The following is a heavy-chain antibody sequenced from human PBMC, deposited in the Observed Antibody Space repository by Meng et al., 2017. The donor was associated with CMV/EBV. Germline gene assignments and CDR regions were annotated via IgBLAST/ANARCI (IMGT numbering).Heavy chain of an antibody. J-gene: IGHJ6*02. D-gene: IGHD4-23*01. V-gene: IGHV3-21*01. CDR3: ARDYGGNSNYYYGVDV. CDR1: GFTFSSYS. Sequence: GGSLRLSCAASGFTFSSYSMNWVRQASGKGLEWVSSISSSSSYIYYADSVKGRFTISRDNAKNSLYLQMNSPRAEDTAVYYCARDYGGNSNYYYGVDVWGQGTTVTVSS. CDR2: ISSSSSYI.